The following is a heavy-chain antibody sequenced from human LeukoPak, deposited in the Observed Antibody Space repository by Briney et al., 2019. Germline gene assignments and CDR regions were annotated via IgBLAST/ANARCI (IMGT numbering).Heavy chain of an antibody. D-gene: IGHD3-10*01. CDR2: IYYSGST. CDR3: ARANPPMVRGSNSYYFDY. V-gene: IGHV4-59*01. CDR1: GGSISSYY. J-gene: IGHJ4*02. Sequence: PSETLSLTCTVSGGSISSYYWSWIRQPPEKGLEWIGYIYYSGSTNYNPSLKSRVTISVDTSKNQFSLKLSSVTAADTAVYYCARANPPMVRGSNSYYFDYWGQGTLVTVSS.